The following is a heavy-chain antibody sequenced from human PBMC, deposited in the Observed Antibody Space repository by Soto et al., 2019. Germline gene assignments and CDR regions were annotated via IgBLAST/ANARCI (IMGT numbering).Heavy chain of an antibody. J-gene: IGHJ6*03. CDR3: ARNGLDYDFWSSIYYYYMDA. Sequence: GGSLRLSCAASGFTVSSNYMSWVRQAPGKGLEWVSVIYSGGSTYYADSVKGRFTISRDNSKNTLYLQMNSLRAEDTAVYYCARNGLDYDFWSSIYYYYMDAWGKGTTVTVSS. CDR2: IYSGGST. V-gene: IGHV3-66*01. D-gene: IGHD3-3*01. CDR1: GFTVSSNY.